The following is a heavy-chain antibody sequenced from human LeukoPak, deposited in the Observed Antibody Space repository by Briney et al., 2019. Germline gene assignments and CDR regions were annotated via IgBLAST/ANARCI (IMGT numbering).Heavy chain of an antibody. CDR2: IKQDGSEK. CDR3: ARGLDNYSSYMGV. Sequence: PGGSLRLSCTASGFTFSSYWMSWGREAPGKGLEWVANIKQDGSEKYYVASVKGRFTISRANATNSLYLQMHSLRAEDTAVYSCARGLDNYSSYMGVWGKGPTVTVS. J-gene: IGHJ6*03. V-gene: IGHV3-7*01. CDR1: GFTFSSYW.